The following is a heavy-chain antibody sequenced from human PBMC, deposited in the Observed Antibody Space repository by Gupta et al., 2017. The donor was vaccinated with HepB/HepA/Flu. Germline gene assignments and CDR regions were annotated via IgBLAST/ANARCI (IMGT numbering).Heavy chain of an antibody. J-gene: IGHJ4*02. CDR1: GFTLSFYW. D-gene: IGHD2-15*01. CDR3: ARGLSGRGSPADY. Sequence: EVQVVESGGGLVQHGGSLSLSCAASGFTLSFYWMHGVRQVPGKGLVWVSRISTGEITTDYADSVKGRFTISRDNAKNTLYLQMNSLRAEDTAVYYCARGLSGRGSPADYWGQGTLVTVSS. CDR2: ISTGEITT. V-gene: IGHV3-74*01.